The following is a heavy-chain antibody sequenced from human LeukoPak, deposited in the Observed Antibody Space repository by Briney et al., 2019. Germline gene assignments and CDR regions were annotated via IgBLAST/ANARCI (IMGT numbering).Heavy chain of an antibody. CDR1: GFTFSRYS. CDR2: IRTDGVTT. CDR3: ARDGIVGASDYFDY. Sequence: GGSLRLSCAASGFTFSRYSMNWVRQAPGKGLEWVSGIRTDGVTTYYADSVKGRFIISRDNSKNTVYLQMNSLSAEDAAVYYCARDGIVGASDYFDYWGQGTLVTVSS. D-gene: IGHD1-26*01. V-gene: IGHV3-23*01. J-gene: IGHJ4*02.